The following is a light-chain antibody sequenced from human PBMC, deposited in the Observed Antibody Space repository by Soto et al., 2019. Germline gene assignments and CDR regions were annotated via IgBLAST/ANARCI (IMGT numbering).Light chain of an antibody. V-gene: IGKV3-11*01. CDR3: QQRSTWPFT. CDR1: QSISSY. Sequence: EIVLTQSPSTLSLSPGERATLSCRASQSISSYLAWYQQKPDQAPRLLIYDASNRDTGIPSRFSGSGSGTDFTLTISSLEPEDFAVYYCQQRSTWPFTFGPGTKVDIK. CDR2: DAS. J-gene: IGKJ3*01.